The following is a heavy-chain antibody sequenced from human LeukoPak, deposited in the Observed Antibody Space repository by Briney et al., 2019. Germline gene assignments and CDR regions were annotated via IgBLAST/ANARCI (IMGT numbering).Heavy chain of an antibody. D-gene: IGHD1-14*01. CDR2: IKQDGSEK. CDR1: GFTFSTYW. J-gene: IGHJ4*02. Sequence: GGSLRLSCAPSGFTFSTYWMSCVRQAPGKGLELVDNIKQDGSEKYYVDSVKGRFTISRDNAKNSLYLQVNRLRVEDRAVYYCARNQRRLDYWGQGTLVTVSS. CDR3: ARNQRRLDY. V-gene: IGHV3-7*01.